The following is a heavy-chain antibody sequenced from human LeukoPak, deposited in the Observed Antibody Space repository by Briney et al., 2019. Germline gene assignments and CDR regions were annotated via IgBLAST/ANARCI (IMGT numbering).Heavy chain of an antibody. V-gene: IGHV7-4-1*02. J-gene: IGHJ4*02. Sequence: GASVKVSCKASGYTFTGYAMNWVRQAPGQGLEWMGWINTNTGNPTYAQGFTGRFVFSLDTSVSTAYLQISSLKAEDTAVYYCARAARLDGVGIQLWLVYWGQGTLVTVSS. CDR1: GYTFTGYA. D-gene: IGHD5-18*01. CDR3: ARAARLDGVGIQLWLVY. CDR2: INTNTGNP.